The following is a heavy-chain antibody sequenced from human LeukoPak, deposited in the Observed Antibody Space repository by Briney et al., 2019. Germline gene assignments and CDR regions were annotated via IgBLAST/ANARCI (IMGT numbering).Heavy chain of an antibody. J-gene: IGHJ3*02. Sequence: PGGSLRLSCAASGFTFSKYWMSWVRQAPGKGLEWVANIKQDGSDKYYVDSVKGRFTISRDNAKNSLYLQMNSLRAEDTAMYYCAKTVSSGWLGDAFDIWGQGTMVTVSS. CDR1: GFTFSKYW. D-gene: IGHD6-19*01. CDR3: AKTVSSGWLGDAFDI. CDR2: IKQDGSDK. V-gene: IGHV3-7*01.